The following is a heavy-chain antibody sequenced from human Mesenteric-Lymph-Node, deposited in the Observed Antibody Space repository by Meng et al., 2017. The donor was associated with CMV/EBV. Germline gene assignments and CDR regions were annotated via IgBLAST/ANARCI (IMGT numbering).Heavy chain of an antibody. CDR1: GYTFTSYG. Sequence: ASVKVSCKASGYTFTSYGISWVRQAPGQGLEWMGWISAYNGNTNYAQKLQGRVTMTTDTSTSTAYMELRSLRSDDTAVYYCARGRDYDDFWSGYLPHYYYGMDVWGQGTTVTVSS. CDR3: ARGRDYDDFWSGYLPHYYYGMDV. V-gene: IGHV1-18*01. J-gene: IGHJ6*02. CDR2: ISAYNGNT. D-gene: IGHD3-3*01.